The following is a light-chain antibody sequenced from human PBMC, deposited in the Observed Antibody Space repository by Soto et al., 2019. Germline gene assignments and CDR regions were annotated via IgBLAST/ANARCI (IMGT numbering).Light chain of an antibody. CDR3: QLYNISPST. CDR1: QSVSSN. Sequence: EIVMTQSPATLSVSPGERATLSCRASQSVSSNLAWYQQKPGQAPRLLIYGASTRATGIQARFSGSGSGTEFTLTISSLQFFFFAVSSSQLYNISPSTFGQG. V-gene: IGKV3-15*01. J-gene: IGKJ1*01. CDR2: GAS.